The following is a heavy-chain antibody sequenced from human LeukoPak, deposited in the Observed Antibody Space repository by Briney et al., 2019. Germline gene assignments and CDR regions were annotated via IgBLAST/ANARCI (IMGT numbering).Heavy chain of an antibody. CDR3: AGSWSTVVESDGFDI. CDR2: ISYDGTNK. J-gene: IGHJ3*02. V-gene: IGHV3-30*03. Sequence: PGGSLRLSCAASGFTFSNAWMSWVRQAPGKGLEWVALISYDGTNKYYADSVKGRFTISRDNSKNTLYLQMNSLRAEDTAVYYCAGSWSTVVESDGFDIWGQGTMVTVSS. D-gene: IGHD4-23*01. CDR1: GFTFSNAW.